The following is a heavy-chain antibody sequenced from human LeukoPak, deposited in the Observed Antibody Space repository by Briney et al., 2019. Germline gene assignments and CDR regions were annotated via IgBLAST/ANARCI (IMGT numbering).Heavy chain of an antibody. J-gene: IGHJ4*02. V-gene: IGHV4-39*01. D-gene: IGHD3-22*01. Sequence: SSETLSLTCTVSGGSISSSSCYWGWIRQPPGKGLEWIGSIYYSGSTYYNPSLKSRVTISVDTSKNQFSLKLSSVTAADTAVYYCARHSPTYYYDSSGYYPDYWGQGTLVTVSS. CDR3: ARHSPTYYYDSSGYYPDY. CDR2: IYYSGST. CDR1: GGSISSSSCY.